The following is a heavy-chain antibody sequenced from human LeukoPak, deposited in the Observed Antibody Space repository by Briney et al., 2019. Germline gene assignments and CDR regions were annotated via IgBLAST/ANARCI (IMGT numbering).Heavy chain of an antibody. CDR1: GFTFSNYW. CDR2: IKKDGREK. CDR3: VRDVSDENDSASRMHLDS. J-gene: IGHJ4*02. Sequence: GGSLRLSCAASGFTFSNYWMTWVRQAPGKGLEWVANIKKDGREKHYVDSVKGRFAISRDNARNSLFLQMNSLRAEDTAVYYCVRDVSDENDSASRMHLDSWGQGTLVSVSS. V-gene: IGHV3-7*01. D-gene: IGHD2-15*01.